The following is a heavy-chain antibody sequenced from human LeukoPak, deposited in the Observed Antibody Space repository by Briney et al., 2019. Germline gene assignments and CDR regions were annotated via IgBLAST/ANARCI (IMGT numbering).Heavy chain of an antibody. Sequence: GSLRLSCAASGFTFSSYAMSWVRQPPGKGLEWIGSIYYSGSTYYNPSLKSRVTISVDTSKNQFSLKLSSVTAADTAVYYCARTSSGWTHFDYWGQGTLVTVSS. CDR3: ARTSSGWTHFDY. D-gene: IGHD6-19*01. J-gene: IGHJ4*02. CDR1: GFTFSSYA. V-gene: IGHV4-38-2*01. CDR2: IYYSGST.